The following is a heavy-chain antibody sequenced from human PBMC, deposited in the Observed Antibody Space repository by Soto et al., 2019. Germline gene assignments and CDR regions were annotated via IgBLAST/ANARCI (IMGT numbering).Heavy chain of an antibody. D-gene: IGHD3-10*01. CDR1: GGSISSSSYY. V-gene: IGHV4-39*01. CDR2: IYYSGST. J-gene: IGHJ5*02. Sequence: SETLSLTCIVSGGSISSSSYYWGWIRQPPGKGLEWIGSIYYSGSTYYNPSLKSRVTISVDTSKNQFSLKLSSVTAADTAVYYCARRQKLLWFGESHWFDPWGQGTLVTVSS. CDR3: ARRQKLLWFGESHWFDP.